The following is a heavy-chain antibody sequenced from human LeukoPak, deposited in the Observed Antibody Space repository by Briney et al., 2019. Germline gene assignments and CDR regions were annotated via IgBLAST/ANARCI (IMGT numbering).Heavy chain of an antibody. J-gene: IGHJ6*01. CDR2: ISGST. D-gene: IGHD6-19*01. CDR1: GFTFSSYA. CDR3: ARSIAVAGAFTRYGMDV. Sequence: GGSLRLSCAASGFTFSSYAMSWVRQAPGKGREWVSGISGSTYYADSLKGRFTISRYNSKNMLYLQMNSLRAEDTAVYYCARSIAVAGAFTRYGMDVWGQGTTVTVSS. V-gene: IGHV3-23*01.